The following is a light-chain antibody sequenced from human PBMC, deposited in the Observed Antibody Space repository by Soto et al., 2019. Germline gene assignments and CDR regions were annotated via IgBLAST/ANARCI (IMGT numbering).Light chain of an antibody. CDR3: SSYAGSTNLI. CDR2: EVS. Sequence: QSALTQPASVSGSPGQSITISCTGTSSDVGGYNYVSWYQQHPGKAPKLMIYEVSNRPSGVSNRFSGSKSGNTASLTVSGLWAEDEADYYCSSYAGSTNLIFGGRTQLTVL. V-gene: IGLV2-14*01. CDR1: SSDVGGYNY. J-gene: IGLJ7*01.